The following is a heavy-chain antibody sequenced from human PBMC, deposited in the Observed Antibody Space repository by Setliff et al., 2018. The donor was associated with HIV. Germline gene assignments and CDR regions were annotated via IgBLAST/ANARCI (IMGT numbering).Heavy chain of an antibody. Sequence: SETLSLTCTVSGGSISSSSYYWGWIRQPPGKGLEWIGSIYYSGSTFYNPSLKSRVSISLDMSKNLFSLNLTSVTAADTAVYYCARDYYQYYNFWSGSSPDAFDIWGQGTMVTVSS. CDR3: ARDYYQYYNFWSGSSPDAFDI. V-gene: IGHV4-39*07. D-gene: IGHD3-3*01. J-gene: IGHJ3*02. CDR1: GGSISSSSYY. CDR2: IYYSGST.